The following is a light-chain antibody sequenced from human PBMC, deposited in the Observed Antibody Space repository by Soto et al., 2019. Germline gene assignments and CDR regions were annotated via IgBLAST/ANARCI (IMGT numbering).Light chain of an antibody. CDR2: GVT. Sequence: QSVLTRPRSVSGAPGQSVTISCTGTSSDVGGYDYVSWYQQHPGKAPKLMIYGVTKRPSGVPDRFSGSKSGNTASLTISGLQAEDESDYYCCSHGGRHSYVFGTGTKVTVL. V-gene: IGLV2-11*01. J-gene: IGLJ1*01. CDR3: CSHGGRHSYV. CDR1: SSDVGGYDY.